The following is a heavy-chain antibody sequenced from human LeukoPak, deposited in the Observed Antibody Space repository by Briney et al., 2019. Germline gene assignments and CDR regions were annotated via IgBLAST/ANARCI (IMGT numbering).Heavy chain of an antibody. J-gene: IGHJ4*02. CDR2: IYHTGDT. V-gene: IGHV4-31*02. Sequence: SETLSLTCIVSGGSVTIGAFYWTWIRQHPGEGLEWIGDIYHTGDTSYNPSLKSRLTISVDTSTNQFSLRLSSVTAADTAVYYCARGWSLARKYFDYWGQGVLVTVSS. CDR3: ARGWSLARKYFDY. CDR1: GGSVTIGAFY.